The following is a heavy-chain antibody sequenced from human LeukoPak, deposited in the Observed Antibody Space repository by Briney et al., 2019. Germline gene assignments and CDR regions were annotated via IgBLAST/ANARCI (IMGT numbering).Heavy chain of an antibody. J-gene: IGHJ4*02. D-gene: IGHD6-19*01. Sequence: GASVKVSCKASGGTFSSYAISWVRQAPGQGLEWMGGIIPIFGTANYAQKFQGRVTITTDESTSTAYMELSSLRSEDTAVYYCARGISGWAFFDYWGQGTLVTVSS. CDR2: IIPIFGTA. CDR3: ARGISGWAFFDY. V-gene: IGHV1-69*05. CDR1: GGTFSSYA.